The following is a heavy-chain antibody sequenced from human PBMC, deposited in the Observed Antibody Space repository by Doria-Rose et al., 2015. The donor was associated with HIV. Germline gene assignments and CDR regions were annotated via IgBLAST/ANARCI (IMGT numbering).Heavy chain of an antibody. CDR1: GVSLSSPGMG. CDR2: NFSDDER. Sequence: QITLKESGPVLVKPTETLTLTCTVSGVSLSSPGMGVSSIRQPPGKALEWLANNFSDDERSYKPSLKSRLTISRGTSKSQVVLTMTDMDPVDTATYYCARIKSSRWYHKYYFDFWGQGTLVIVSA. CDR3: ARIKSSRWYHKYYFDF. J-gene: IGHJ4*02. V-gene: IGHV2-26*01. D-gene: IGHD6-13*01.